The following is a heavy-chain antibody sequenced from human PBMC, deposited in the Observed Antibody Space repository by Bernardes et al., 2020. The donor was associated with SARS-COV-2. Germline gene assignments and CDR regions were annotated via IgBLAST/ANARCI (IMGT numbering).Heavy chain of an antibody. J-gene: IGHJ4*02. V-gene: IGHV3-66*02. CDR1: GFTVSANY. CDR2: IYGDDKT. Sequence: GGSLRLSCAASGFTVSANYMNWVRQAPGKGLEWLSVIYGDDKTHYADSVRGRFTISRDNSKNTVLLQMNSLRPEDAAVYYCARVGSGWRLDSWGQGALVTVSS. D-gene: IGHD6-19*01. CDR3: ARVGSGWRLDS.